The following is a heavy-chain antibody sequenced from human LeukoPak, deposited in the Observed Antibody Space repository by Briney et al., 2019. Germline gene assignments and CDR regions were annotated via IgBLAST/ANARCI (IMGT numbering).Heavy chain of an antibody. CDR3: ATMADFWSGYYGGLDY. V-gene: IGHV3-20*04. D-gene: IGHD3-3*01. CDR1: GFTFDDYG. CDR2: INWNGGST. Sequence: PGGSLRLSCAASGFTFDDYGMSWVRQAPGKGLEWVSGINWNGGSTGYADSVKGRFTISRDNAKNSLYLRMNSLRAEDTALYYCATMADFWSGYYGGLDYWGQGTLVTVSS. J-gene: IGHJ4*02.